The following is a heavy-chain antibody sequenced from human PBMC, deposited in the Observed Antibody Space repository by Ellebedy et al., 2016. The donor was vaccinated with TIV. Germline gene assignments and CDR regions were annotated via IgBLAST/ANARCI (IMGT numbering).Heavy chain of an antibody. CDR3: ARRSSYRSALDF. D-gene: IGHD6-19*01. CDR2: IYYDGST. J-gene: IGHJ4*02. Sequence: MPSETLSLTCTVSPGSIRITSCYWGWIRQHPGVGLVWIGRIYYDGSTYYNPSLKSRVTISKDTSKNQFSLKLTSVPAADTAVYYCARRSSYRSALDFWGQGTLATVSS. CDR1: PGSIRITSCY. V-gene: IGHV4-39*01.